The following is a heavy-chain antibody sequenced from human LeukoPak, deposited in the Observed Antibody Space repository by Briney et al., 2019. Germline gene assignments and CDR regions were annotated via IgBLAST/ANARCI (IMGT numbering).Heavy chain of an antibody. CDR1: GFTFSSYG. Sequence: GGSLRLSCAASGFTFSSYGMNWVRQAPGKGLEWVSYISDSSSTIYYADSVKGRLTISRDNAKNSLYLQMNSLRVEDTAVYYCARWGATGYGDYWGQGTLVTVSS. J-gene: IGHJ4*02. CDR2: ISDSSSTI. V-gene: IGHV3-48*03. CDR3: ARWGATGYGDY. D-gene: IGHD3-9*01.